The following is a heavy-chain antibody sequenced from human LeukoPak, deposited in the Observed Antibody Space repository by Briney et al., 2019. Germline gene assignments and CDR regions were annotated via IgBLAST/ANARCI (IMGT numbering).Heavy chain of an antibody. V-gene: IGHV1-18*01. Sequence: ASVKVSCKAAGYTFTSYGITWVRQAPGQGLEWMGWISVYNGNTNYAQNLQDRVTLTTDTATSTGYMELRNLRSDDTAVYYCARGAGICTNSVCFPPRYWGQGTLVTVSS. D-gene: IGHD2-8*01. CDR2: ISVYNGNT. J-gene: IGHJ4*02. CDR3: ARGAGICTNSVCFPPRY. CDR1: GYTFTSYG.